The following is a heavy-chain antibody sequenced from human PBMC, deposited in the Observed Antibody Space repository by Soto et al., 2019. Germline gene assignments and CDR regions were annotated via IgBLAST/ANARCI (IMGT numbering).Heavy chain of an antibody. J-gene: IGHJ4*02. D-gene: IGHD3-9*01. Sequence: ASVKVSCKASGYTFTSYCMHWVRQAPGQGLEWMGIINPSGGSTSYAQKFQGRVTMTRDTSTSTVYMELSSLRSEDTAVYYCARDPTNYDILTGYQDYWGQGTLVTVSS. CDR1: GYTFTSYC. V-gene: IGHV1-46*01. CDR2: INPSGGST. CDR3: ARDPTNYDILTGYQDY.